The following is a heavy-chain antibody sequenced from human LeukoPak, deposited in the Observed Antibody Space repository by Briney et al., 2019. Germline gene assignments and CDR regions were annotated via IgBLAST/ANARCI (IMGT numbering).Heavy chain of an antibody. D-gene: IGHD4-17*01. CDR1: GCTFSKYA. CDR2: ISGGGVST. CDR3: ASVTTWWYFDL. V-gene: IGHV3-23*01. Sequence: GGALRLSCAASGCTFSKYAMSWVRQPPAKELEWVSAISGGGVSTYYAGSVKGRFTISRDNSKNKLYLQMNSLRAEDTAVYYCASVTTWWYFDLWGRGTLVTVSS. J-gene: IGHJ2*01.